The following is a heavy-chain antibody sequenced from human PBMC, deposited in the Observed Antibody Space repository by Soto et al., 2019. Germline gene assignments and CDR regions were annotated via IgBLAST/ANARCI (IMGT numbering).Heavy chain of an antibody. V-gene: IGHV3-48*02. CDR3: ARATYYYDSSGYGLDY. Sequence: GGSLRLSCAASGFTFSSYSMNWVRQAPGKGLEWVSYISSSSSTIYYADSVKGRFTISRDNAKNSLYLQMNSLRDEDTAVYYCARATYYYDSSGYGLDYWGQGTLVTVSS. CDR1: GFTFSSYS. D-gene: IGHD3-22*01. CDR2: ISSSSSTI. J-gene: IGHJ4*02.